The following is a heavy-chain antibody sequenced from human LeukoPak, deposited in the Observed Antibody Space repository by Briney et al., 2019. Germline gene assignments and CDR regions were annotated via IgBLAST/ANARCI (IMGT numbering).Heavy chain of an antibody. CDR1: GFSLSNFA. D-gene: IGHD5-12*01. V-gene: IGHV3-23*01. CDR2: IIGSSGDT. Sequence: GGSLRLSCAASGFSLSNFAMSRVRQAPGKGLEWGSLIIGSSGDTFYADSVKGRFTISRDNSKNRLYLQMNSLRAEDTALYYCAKGAYDYIEMGYFDSWGQGTLVTVSS. CDR3: AKGAYDYIEMGYFDS. J-gene: IGHJ4*02.